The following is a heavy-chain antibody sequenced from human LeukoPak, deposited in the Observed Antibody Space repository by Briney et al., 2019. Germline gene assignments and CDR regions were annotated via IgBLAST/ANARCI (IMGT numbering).Heavy chain of an antibody. D-gene: IGHD3-16*02. CDR1: GFSLSAYN. Sequence: GGSLRLSCAASGFSLSAYNMNWVRQAPGKGLEWVSSISSSSSYIYYADSVKGRFTISRDNAKHSLYLQMNSLRAEDTAVYYCARDLLGYNYHYMDVWGKGTTVTVSS. J-gene: IGHJ6*03. CDR3: ARDLLGYNYHYMDV. V-gene: IGHV3-21*01. CDR2: ISSSSSYI.